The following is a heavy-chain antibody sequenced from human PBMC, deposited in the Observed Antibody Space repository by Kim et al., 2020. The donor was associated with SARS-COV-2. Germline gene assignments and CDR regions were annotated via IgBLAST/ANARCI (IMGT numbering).Heavy chain of an antibody. V-gene: IGHV1-69*13. Sequence: SVNVSCQASGDTFSSYAISWVRHSPGQCLEWMGVLIPSFGTATYSQKGQGRVTITADESTSTAYMERSSLRSEDTAVYYCVRDGGGYDYYFDYWGQGTLGTVSS. CDR3: VRDGGGYDYYFDY. J-gene: IGHJ4*02. CDR2: LIPSFGTA. D-gene: IGHD5-12*01. CDR1: GDTFSSYA.